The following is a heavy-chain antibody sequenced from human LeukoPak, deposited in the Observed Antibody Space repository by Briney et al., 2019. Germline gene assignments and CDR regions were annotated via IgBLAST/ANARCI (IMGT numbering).Heavy chain of an antibody. CDR2: IYSGGST. V-gene: IGHV3-53*05. J-gene: IGHJ4*02. CDR1: GFTVSSNY. Sequence: GGSLRLSCAASGFTVSSNYMSWVRQAPGKGLGWVSVIYSGGSTYYAASVKGRFTISRDNSKNTLYLQMTSLRAEDTAVYYWARVRGYRYGPFDYWGQGTLVTVPS. CDR3: ARVRGYRYGPFDY. D-gene: IGHD5-18*01.